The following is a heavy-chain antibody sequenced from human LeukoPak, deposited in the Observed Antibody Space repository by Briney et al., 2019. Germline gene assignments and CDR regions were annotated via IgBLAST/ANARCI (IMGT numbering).Heavy chain of an antibody. CDR1: GGSISSYY. CDR2: IYTSGST. J-gene: IGHJ4*02. Sequence: PSETLSLTCTVSGGSISSYYWSWIRQPAGKGLDWIGRIYTSGSTNYNPSLKSRVTISVDKSKNQFSLKLSSVTAADTAVYYCARAPTTVTTNFDYWGQGTLVTVSS. D-gene: IGHD4-17*01. V-gene: IGHV4-4*07. CDR3: ARAPTTVTTNFDY.